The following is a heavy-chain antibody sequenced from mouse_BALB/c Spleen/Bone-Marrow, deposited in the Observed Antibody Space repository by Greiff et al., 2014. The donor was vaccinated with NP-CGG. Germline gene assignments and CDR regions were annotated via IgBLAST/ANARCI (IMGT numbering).Heavy chain of an antibody. D-gene: IGHD2-1*01. Sequence: QVQLQQSGSVLVRPGASVKLSCKASGYTFTSSWMHWAKQRPGQGLERIGEIHSNSGNTNYNEKFKGKATLTVDTSSSTAYVDLSSLTSEDSAVYYCARIYYGNFYAMDYWGQGTSVTVSS. CDR1: GYTFTSSW. J-gene: IGHJ4*01. V-gene: IGHV1S130*01. CDR2: IHSNSGNT. CDR3: ARIYYGNFYAMDY.